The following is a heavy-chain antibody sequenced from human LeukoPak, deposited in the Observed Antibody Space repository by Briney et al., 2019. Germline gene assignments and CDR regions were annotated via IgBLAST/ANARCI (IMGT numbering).Heavy chain of an antibody. D-gene: IGHD3-10*01. V-gene: IGHV3-23*01. Sequence: GGPLRLSCAASGFTFSSYAMSWVRQAPGKGLEWVSAISGSGGSTYYADSVKGRFTISRDNSKNTLYLQMNSLRAEDTAVYYCAKETHYYGSGGRGYYFDYWGQGTLVTVSS. CDR2: ISGSGGST. CDR3: AKETHYYGSGGRGYYFDY. CDR1: GFTFSSYA. J-gene: IGHJ4*02.